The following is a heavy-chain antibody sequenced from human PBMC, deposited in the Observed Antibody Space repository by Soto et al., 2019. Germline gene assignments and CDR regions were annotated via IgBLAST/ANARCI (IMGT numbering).Heavy chain of an antibody. Sequence: SETLSLTCAVSGGSISSGGYSWSWIRQPPGKGLEWIGYIYHSGSTYYNPSLKSRVTISVDTSKNQFSLKLSSVTAADTAVYYCASQFPMTTVVSGGDYWGQGTLVTVSS. CDR3: ASQFPMTTVVSGGDY. V-gene: IGHV4-30-2*03. J-gene: IGHJ4*02. D-gene: IGHD4-17*01. CDR1: GGSISSGGYS. CDR2: IYHSGST.